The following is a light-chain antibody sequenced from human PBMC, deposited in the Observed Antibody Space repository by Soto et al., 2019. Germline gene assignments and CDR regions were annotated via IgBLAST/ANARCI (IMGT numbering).Light chain of an antibody. CDR1: QSISSW. J-gene: IGKJ1*01. CDR2: KAS. V-gene: IGKV1-5*03. CDR3: QQYNSYWT. Sequence: DIQMTQSPSTLSASVGDRVTITCRASQSISSWLAWYQQKPGKAPKLLIYKASSLESGVPSRFSGSGSGTAFTITISSLQADDFATYYCQQYNSYWTFGQGTKVEIK.